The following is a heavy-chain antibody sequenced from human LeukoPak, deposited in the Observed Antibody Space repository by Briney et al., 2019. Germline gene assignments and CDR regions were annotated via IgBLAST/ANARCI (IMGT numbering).Heavy chain of an antibody. J-gene: IGHJ6*03. CDR1: GFTFSSYA. V-gene: IGHV4-39*01. CDR2: IYYRGST. Sequence: GSLRLSCAASGFTFSSYAMSWVRQPPGKGLEWIGSIYYRGSTYYNPSLKSRVTISVDTSKNQFSLKLSSVTAADTAVYYCARQHPRCYTDVWGKGTTVTISS. CDR3: ARQHPRCYTDV.